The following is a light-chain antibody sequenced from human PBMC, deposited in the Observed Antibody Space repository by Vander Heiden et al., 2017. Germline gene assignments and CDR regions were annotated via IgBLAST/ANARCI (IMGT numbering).Light chain of an antibody. J-gene: IGKJ1*01. CDR2: DAS. CDR1: QGISSA. Sequence: IQMTQSPSTLSASVGDRVTITCRASQGISSALAWYQQEPGKAPKLLIYDASTLESGVPSRFSGSGSGTDFALTISSLQPEDSATYYCQQFNSYPQTFGQGTKVEIK. V-gene: IGKV1-13*02. CDR3: QQFNSYPQT.